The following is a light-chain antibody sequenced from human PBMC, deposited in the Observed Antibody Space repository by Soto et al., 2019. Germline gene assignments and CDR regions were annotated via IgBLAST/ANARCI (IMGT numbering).Light chain of an antibody. CDR3: QQRSNWPWT. CDR2: DAS. J-gene: IGKJ1*01. CDR1: QTINNN. Sequence: ETVMTQSPATLSVSPGEGATLSCRASQTINNNLAWYQQKPGQPPRLLIYDASDRAAGLPARFSGSGSGTDFTLTISSLEPEDFAVYYCQQRSNWPWTFGQGTKVDIK. V-gene: IGKV3-11*01.